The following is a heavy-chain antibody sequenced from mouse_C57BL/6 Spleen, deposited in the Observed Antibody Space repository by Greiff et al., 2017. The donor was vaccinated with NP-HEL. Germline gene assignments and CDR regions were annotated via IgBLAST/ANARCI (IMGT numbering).Heavy chain of an antibody. CDR1: GYTFTSYW. Sequence: QVQLKQSGAELAKPGASVKLSCKASGYTFTSYWMHWVKQRPGQGLEWIGYINPSSGYTKYNQKFKDKATLTADKSSSTAYMQLSSLTYEDSAVYYCAREETTIVTMDYAMDYWGQGTSVTVSS. J-gene: IGHJ4*01. D-gene: IGHD2-5*01. CDR3: AREETTIVTMDYAMDY. CDR2: INPSSGYT. V-gene: IGHV1-7*01.